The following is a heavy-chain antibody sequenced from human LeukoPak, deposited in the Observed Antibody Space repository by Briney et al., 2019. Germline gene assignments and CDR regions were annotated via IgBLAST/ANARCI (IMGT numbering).Heavy chain of an antibody. V-gene: IGHV3-73*01. CDR1: VFTFSGSA. D-gene: IGHD3-3*01. CDR3: TSNDSWSGSYYMDV. CDR2: ISSKANSYPT. J-gene: IGHJ6*03. Sequence: PGGSLRLSCAASVFTFSGSAMLWARRASGKALGWVGHISSKANSYPTAYAASVKGRFTISRDDSKNTAYLQMNSLKTEDKAVYYCTSNDSWSGSYYMDVWGKGTTVTVSS.